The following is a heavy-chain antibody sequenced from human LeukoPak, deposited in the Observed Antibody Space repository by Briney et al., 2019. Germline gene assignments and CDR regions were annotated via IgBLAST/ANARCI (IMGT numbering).Heavy chain of an antibody. Sequence: ASVKVSCKASGGTFSSYAISWVRQAPGQGLEWVGGIIPIFGTANYAQKFQGRVTITADESTSTAYMELSSLRSEDTAVYYCARPRGYSYGYGGPFDYWGQGTLVTVSS. CDR2: IIPIFGTA. CDR1: GGTFSSYA. D-gene: IGHD5-18*01. V-gene: IGHV1-69*13. CDR3: ARPRGYSYGYGGPFDY. J-gene: IGHJ4*02.